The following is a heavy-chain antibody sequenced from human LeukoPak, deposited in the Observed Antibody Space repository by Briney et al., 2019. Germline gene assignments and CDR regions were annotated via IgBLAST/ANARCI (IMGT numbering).Heavy chain of an antibody. Sequence: PGGSLRLSCAASGFSVSSNYMTWVRQAPGKGLEWVSTFYSGGSTYYADSVKGRFTISRDNAKNSLFLQVNSLRAEDTAVYYCARGIMAAAMWETRGFDYWGQGTLVTVSS. D-gene: IGHD2-2*01. CDR2: FYSGGST. CDR1: GFSVSSNY. V-gene: IGHV3-53*01. J-gene: IGHJ4*02. CDR3: ARGIMAAAMWETRGFDY.